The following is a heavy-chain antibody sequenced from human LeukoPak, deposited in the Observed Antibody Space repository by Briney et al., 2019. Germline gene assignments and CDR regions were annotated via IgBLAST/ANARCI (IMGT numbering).Heavy chain of an antibody. J-gene: IGHJ4*02. CDR2: IYYSGST. CDR3: ARTGSTVTMLYPFDH. Sequence: SETLSLTCTVSGGSISRSSNYWSWIRQPPGKGLEWIGYIYYSGSTNYNPSLKSRVSISVDTSKNQFSLKLSSVTAADTAVYYCARTGSTVTMLYPFDHWGQGTLVTVSS. CDR1: GGSISRSSNY. V-gene: IGHV4-61*01. D-gene: IGHD4-17*01.